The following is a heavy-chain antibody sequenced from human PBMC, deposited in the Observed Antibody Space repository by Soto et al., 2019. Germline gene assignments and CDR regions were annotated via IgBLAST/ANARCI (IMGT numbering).Heavy chain of an antibody. V-gene: IGHV3-23*01. Sequence: EVQLLESGGGLVQPGGSLRLSCAASGFTFSSYAMSWVRQAPGKGLEWVSAISGSGGSTYYADSVKGRFTISRDNSKNTVYLQMNSLRAEDTAVYYCAKFLSELPEADPPFAYWGQGTLVTVSS. D-gene: IGHD1-26*01. CDR2: ISGSGGST. CDR3: AKFLSELPEADPPFAY. J-gene: IGHJ4*02. CDR1: GFTFSSYA.